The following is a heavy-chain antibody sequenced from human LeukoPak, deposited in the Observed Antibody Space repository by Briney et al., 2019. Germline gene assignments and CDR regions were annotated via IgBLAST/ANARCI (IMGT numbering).Heavy chain of an antibody. CDR3: AKSDCSGGSCYPNFDY. J-gene: IGHJ4*02. D-gene: IGHD2-15*01. CDR2: ISGGGETT. V-gene: IGHV3-23*01. Sequence: GGSLRLSCAASGFTFNNYAMNWVRQAPGKGLEWVSSISGGGETTYYADSVKGRFTISRDNSKNTLYLQMNSLRAEDTAVYYCAKSDCSGGSCYPNFDYWGQGTLVTVSS. CDR1: GFTFNNYA.